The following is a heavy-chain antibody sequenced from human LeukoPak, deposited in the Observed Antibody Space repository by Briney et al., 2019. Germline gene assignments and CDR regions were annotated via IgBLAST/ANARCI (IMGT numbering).Heavy chain of an antibody. J-gene: IGHJ3*02. CDR3: ANPPTTDYDYVWGSYRLGDDAFDI. Sequence: GGSLRLSCAASGFTFSSYAMSWVRQAPGQGLEWVSGISGSGGSTYYEDSVKGRITISRDNSKNTLYLQMNSLRAEDTAVYYCANPPTTDYDYVWGSYRLGDDAFDIWGQGTMVTVSS. CDR2: ISGSGGST. V-gene: IGHV3-23*01. D-gene: IGHD3-16*02. CDR1: GFTFSSYA.